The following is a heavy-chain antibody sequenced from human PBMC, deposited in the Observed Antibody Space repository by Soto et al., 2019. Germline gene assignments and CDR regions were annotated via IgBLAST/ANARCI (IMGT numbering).Heavy chain of an antibody. CDR3: ARPRQAAAGIFDP. Sequence: SETLSLTCSVSGGSISSSSYYWGWIRQPPGEGLEWIGSIYYSGSTYYNPSLKSRVTISVDTSKNQFSLKLSSVTAADTAVYYCARPRQAAAGIFDPWGQGTLVTVSS. CDR1: GGSISSSSYY. CDR2: IYYSGST. J-gene: IGHJ5*02. D-gene: IGHD6-13*01. V-gene: IGHV4-39*01.